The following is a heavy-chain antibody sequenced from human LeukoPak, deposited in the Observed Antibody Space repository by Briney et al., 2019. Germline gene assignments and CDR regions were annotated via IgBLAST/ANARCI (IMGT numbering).Heavy chain of an antibody. Sequence: GGSLRLSCAASGFTFSSYGMGWVRQAPGKGLEWVSTINNSGGSTYYAKSVKGRCTISRDSSKNTVYLHMNSLRAEDTAVYYCVKGSSVVVMTAPHWGQGTLVTVSS. CDR1: GFTFSSYG. CDR2: INNSGGST. CDR3: VKGSSVVVMTAPH. J-gene: IGHJ4*02. D-gene: IGHD2-21*02. V-gene: IGHV3-23*01.